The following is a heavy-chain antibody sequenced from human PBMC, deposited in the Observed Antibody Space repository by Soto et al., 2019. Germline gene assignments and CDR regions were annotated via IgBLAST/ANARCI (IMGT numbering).Heavy chain of an antibody. CDR2: ITSTSSTK. D-gene: IGHD3-10*01. Sequence: LRLSCAASGFTFSSHTMNWVRQAPGKGLEWISYITSTSSTKNYADSVKGRFTISRDNANNSLYLQMNSLRDEDTAVYYCARRITMVRGPYYYYAMDVWGQGTTVTVSS. V-gene: IGHV3-48*02. CDR3: ARRITMVRGPYYYYAMDV. J-gene: IGHJ6*02. CDR1: GFTFSSHT.